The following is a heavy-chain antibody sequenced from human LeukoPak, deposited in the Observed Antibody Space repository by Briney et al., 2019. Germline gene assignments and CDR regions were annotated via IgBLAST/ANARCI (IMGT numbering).Heavy chain of an antibody. V-gene: IGHV3-23*01. J-gene: IGHJ4*02. D-gene: IGHD3-9*01. CDR3: AKDELGYYDILTGPDY. CDR2: ISGSGGST. CDR1: GFTVSSNY. Sequence: GGSLRLSCAASGFTVSSNYMSWVRQAPGKGLEWVSAISGSGGSTYYADSVKGRFTISRDNSKNTLYLQMNSLRAEDTAVYYCAKDELGYYDILTGPDYWGQGTLATVSS.